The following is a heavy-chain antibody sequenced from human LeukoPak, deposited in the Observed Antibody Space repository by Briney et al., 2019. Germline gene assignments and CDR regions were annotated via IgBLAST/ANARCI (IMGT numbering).Heavy chain of an antibody. J-gene: IGHJ6*02. CDR2: ISGTTSGT. Sequence: SGGSLRLSCAASGFTFSTSAMSWVRQTPGKGLEWVSGISGTTSGTYYADSVKGRFTISRDNSKNTLFLQVNSLRAEDTAVYYCAKVRTYFYHGLDVWGQGTTVTVSS. CDR3: AKVRTYFYHGLDV. D-gene: IGHD1-14*01. CDR1: GFTFSTSA. V-gene: IGHV3-23*01.